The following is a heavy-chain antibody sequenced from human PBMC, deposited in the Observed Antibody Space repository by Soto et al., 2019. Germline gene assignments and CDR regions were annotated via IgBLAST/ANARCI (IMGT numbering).Heavy chain of an antibody. CDR3: TRVNSGWRAPNV. Sequence: PGGSLRLSCAASGFTFGNAWMSRVRHAPGKGLEWVARIKSKTGGETTDYAAPVKGRFTISRDDSKDTLYLQINSLKAEDTAIYYCTRVNSGWRAPNVWGKGTTVTVSS. CDR2: IKSKTGGETT. CDR1: GFTFGNAW. D-gene: IGHD6-19*01. J-gene: IGHJ6*04. V-gene: IGHV3-15*01.